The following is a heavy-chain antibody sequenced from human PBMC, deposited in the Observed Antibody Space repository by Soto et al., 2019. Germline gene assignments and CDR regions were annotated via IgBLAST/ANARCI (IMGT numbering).Heavy chain of an antibody. D-gene: IGHD6-13*01. Sequence: DVQLVESGGGLVQPGRSLRLSCAASGFTFDDYAMHWVRQAPGKGLEWVSGISWNSGSIGYAGSVKGRFTISRDNAKNSLYLQMNSLSAEDRALYYCAKDSIAAAGKQHYDYYYGMDVWGQGTTVTVSS. J-gene: IGHJ6*02. CDR2: ISWNSGSI. CDR1: GFTFDDYA. CDR3: AKDSIAAAGKQHYDYYYGMDV. V-gene: IGHV3-9*01.